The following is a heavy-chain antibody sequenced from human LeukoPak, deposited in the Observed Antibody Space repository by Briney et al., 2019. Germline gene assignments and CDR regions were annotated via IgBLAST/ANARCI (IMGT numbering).Heavy chain of an antibody. CDR2: IWYVGSKK. CDR1: GFTLSSYV. Sequence: AAALRLSCAAAGFTLSSYVAHWGRPAPHKGLGMVALIWYVGSKKYYADSVKGRFTISRDNSKTTLYLEMNSLRAEDTAVYCCGRDISSFHWFYPWGQGTLVTVSS. D-gene: IGHD2-15*01. CDR3: GRDISSFHWFYP. V-gene: IGHV3-33*01. J-gene: IGHJ5*02.